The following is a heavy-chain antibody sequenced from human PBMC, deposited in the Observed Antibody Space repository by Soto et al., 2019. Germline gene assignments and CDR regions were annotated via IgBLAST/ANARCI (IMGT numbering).Heavy chain of an antibody. CDR3: ARERTSKGGMDI. CDR2: IISGGTRV. J-gene: IGHJ6*02. Sequence: SWAASVFTFSSDWMNWVRQSPGKGLEWVSRIISGGTRVSYADSVKGRFIITRDNAKNTLYLEMHSLTADDTAVYYCARERTSKGGMDIWGQGTTVTVSS. V-gene: IGHV3-74*01. CDR1: VFTFSSDW.